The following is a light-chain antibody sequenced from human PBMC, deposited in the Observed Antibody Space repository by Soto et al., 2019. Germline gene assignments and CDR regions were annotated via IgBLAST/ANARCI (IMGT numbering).Light chain of an antibody. Sequence: EIILTQSPATLSLSPGERATLSCGASQSVSSSYVAWYQHRPGLAPRLLIHDASSRATGIPDRFSGTKSGTDFTLTISSLQPEDFATYYCQQSYSTPRTFGQGTKVEIK. CDR2: DAS. J-gene: IGKJ1*01. CDR3: QQSYSTPRT. V-gene: IGKV3D-20*01. CDR1: QSVSSSY.